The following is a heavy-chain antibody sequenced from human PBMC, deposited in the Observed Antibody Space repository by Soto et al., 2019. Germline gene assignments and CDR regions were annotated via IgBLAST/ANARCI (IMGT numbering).Heavy chain of an antibody. D-gene: IGHD1-26*01. J-gene: IGHJ6*02. Sequence: GASVKVSCKASGYTFTSYGISWVRQAPGQGLEWMGWINAYNGNTNYAQKLQGRVTMTTDTSTSTAYMELRSLRSDDTAVYYCARQGSWPYYYYGLDVWGQGTTVTVSS. V-gene: IGHV1-18*01. CDR3: ARQGSWPYYYYGLDV. CDR1: GYTFTSYG. CDR2: INAYNGNT.